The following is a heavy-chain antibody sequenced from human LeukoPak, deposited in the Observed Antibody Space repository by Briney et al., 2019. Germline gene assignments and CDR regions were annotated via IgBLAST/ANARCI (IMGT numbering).Heavy chain of an antibody. J-gene: IGHJ4*02. CDR2: IYSGGST. D-gene: IGHD2-21*02. CDR1: EFTVSSNY. Sequence: GVSLRLSCAASEFTVSSNYMSWVPQAPGKGLEWVSVIYSGGSTYYADSVKGRFTISRDNSKNTLYLQMNSLRAEDTAVYYCARANCGGDCFPYYFDYWGQGTLVTVSS. CDR3: ARANCGGDCFPYYFDY. V-gene: IGHV3-66*01.